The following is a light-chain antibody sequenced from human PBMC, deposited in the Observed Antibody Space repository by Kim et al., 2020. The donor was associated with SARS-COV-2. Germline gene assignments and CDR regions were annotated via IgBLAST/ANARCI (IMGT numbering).Light chain of an antibody. CDR2: EVS. J-gene: IGKJ3*01. CDR1: QSLVYSDRNIY. V-gene: IGKV2-30*01. CDR3: MQGTHWPFT. Sequence: PSSGSCTSSQSLVYSDRNIYLNWFHQRPGQAPRRLIYEVSNRDTGVPDRFSGSGSGTDFTLQISRVEAEDVGIYYCMQGTHWPFTFGPGTKVDIK.